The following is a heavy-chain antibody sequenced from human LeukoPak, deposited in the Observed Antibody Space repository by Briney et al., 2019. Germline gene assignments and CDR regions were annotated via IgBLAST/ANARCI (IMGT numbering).Heavy chain of an antibody. CDR2: IYTSGST. Sequence: SETLSLTCTVSGGSISSYYWSWIRQPAGKGLEWIGRIYTSGSTNYNPSLKSRVTMSVDTSKNQFSLKLSSVTAADTAVYYCARDGVLGATTYYYYYMDVWGKGTTVTISS. J-gene: IGHJ6*03. V-gene: IGHV4-4*07. CDR3: ARDGVLGATTYYYYYMDV. CDR1: GGSISSYY. D-gene: IGHD1-26*01.